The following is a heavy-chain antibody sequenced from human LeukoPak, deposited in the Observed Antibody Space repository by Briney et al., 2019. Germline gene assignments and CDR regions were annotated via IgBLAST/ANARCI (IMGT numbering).Heavy chain of an antibody. V-gene: IGHV1-24*01. D-gene: IGHD3-10*01. CDR1: GYTLTELS. CDR2: FDPEDGET. J-gene: IGHJ4*02. CDR3: ATTPSGSGSYLTYYFDY. Sequence: ASVKVSCKVSGYTLTELSVHWVRQAPGKGLEWMGDFDPEDGETIYAQKFQGRVTMTEDTSTDTAYMELSSLRSEDTAVYYCATTPSGSGSYLTYYFDYWGQGTLVTVSS.